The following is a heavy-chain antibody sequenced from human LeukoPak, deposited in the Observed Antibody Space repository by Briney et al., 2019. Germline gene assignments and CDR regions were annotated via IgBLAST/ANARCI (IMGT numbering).Heavy chain of an antibody. D-gene: IGHD2-2*01. CDR3: AKDIPPPIYCSSTSCHEFVFDY. V-gene: IGHV4-30-2*01. Sequence: SQTLSLTCAVSGGSISSGGYSWSWIRQPPGKGLEWIGYMYHSGSTYYNPSLKSRVTISVDRSKNQFSLKLSSVTAADTAVYYCAKDIPPPIYCSSTSCHEFVFDYWGQGTLVTVSS. J-gene: IGHJ4*02. CDR2: MYHSGST. CDR1: GGSISSGGYS.